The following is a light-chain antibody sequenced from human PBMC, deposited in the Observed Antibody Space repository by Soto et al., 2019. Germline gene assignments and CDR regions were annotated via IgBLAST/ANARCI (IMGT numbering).Light chain of an antibody. J-gene: IGKJ1*01. CDR2: AAS. CDR3: QQYYSYPMT. Sequence: AIRMTQSPSSFSASTVDRVTITFRASQSISSYLAWYQQKPGKAPKLLIYAASTLQSGVPSRFSGSGSGTDFTLTISCLQSEDFAVYYCQQYYSYPMTFGQGTKVAIK. V-gene: IGKV1-8*01. CDR1: QSISSY.